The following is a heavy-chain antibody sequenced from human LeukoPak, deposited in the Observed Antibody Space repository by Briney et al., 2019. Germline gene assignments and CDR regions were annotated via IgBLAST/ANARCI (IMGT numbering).Heavy chain of an antibody. D-gene: IGHD1-14*01. CDR1: GFTVSSNY. CDR2: IYSGGST. CDR3: ARDITGGTSGSDY. V-gene: IGHV3-66*01. Sequence: GGSLRLSCAASGFTVSSNYVSWVRQAPGKGLEWVSVIYSGGSTYYADSVKGRFTISRDNSKNTLYLQMNSLRAEDTAVYYCARDITGGTSGSDYWGQGTLVTVSS. J-gene: IGHJ4*02.